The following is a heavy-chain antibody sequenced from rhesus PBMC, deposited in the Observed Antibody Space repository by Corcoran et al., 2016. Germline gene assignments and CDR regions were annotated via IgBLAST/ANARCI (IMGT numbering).Heavy chain of an antibody. D-gene: IGHD6-37*01. V-gene: IGHV2-95*01. CDR1: GFSISTTGTG. CDR3: ARVGSGGAFDF. J-gene: IGHJ3*01. CDR2: IYWNDSK. Sequence: QVTLKESGPALVKPTQTPTLTCTFSGFSISTTGTGVGWIRQPPGKALEWLASIYWNDSKYYSTSLKSRLTISKDTSKNQVVLTMTNMDPVDTATYYCARVGSGGAFDFWGQGLRVTVSS.